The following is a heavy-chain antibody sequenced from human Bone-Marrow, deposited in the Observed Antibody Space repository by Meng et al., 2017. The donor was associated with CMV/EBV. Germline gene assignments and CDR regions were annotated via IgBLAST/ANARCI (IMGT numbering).Heavy chain of an antibody. CDR3: ARGTIFEGYYYGMDV. D-gene: IGHD3-3*01. CDR2: IYSGGST. J-gene: IGHJ6*02. V-gene: IGHV3-53*01. CDR1: GFTVSRNY. Sequence: GESLKISCAASGFTVSRNYMSWVRQAPGKGLEWVSVIYSGGSTNYADSVKGRFTISRDNSKKTLYLQMNSLRAEDTAVYYCARGTIFEGYYYGMDVWGQGNTVNVSS.